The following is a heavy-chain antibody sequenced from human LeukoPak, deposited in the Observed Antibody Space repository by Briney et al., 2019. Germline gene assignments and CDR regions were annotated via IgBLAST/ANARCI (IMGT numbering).Heavy chain of an antibody. Sequence: PGGSLRLSCAASGFTFSSYAMSWVRQAPGKGLEWVSSITSSGAATYYADSVKGRFTISRDNSDNTLYLQMNSLRGEDTAVYYCAKDRPNYYGSNGHYYKLNGDCWGQGTLVTVSS. CDR1: GFTFSSYA. CDR3: AKDRPNYYGSNGHYYKLNGDC. J-gene: IGHJ4*02. CDR2: ITSSGAAT. D-gene: IGHD3-22*01. V-gene: IGHV3-23*01.